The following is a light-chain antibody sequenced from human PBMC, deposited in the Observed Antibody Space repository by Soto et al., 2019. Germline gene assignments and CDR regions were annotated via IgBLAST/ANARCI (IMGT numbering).Light chain of an antibody. J-gene: IGLJ1*01. CDR2: GNI. Sequence: QSVLTPPHSVSGAPGQRATISCTWSSSNIGAGYDVHWYQQRPGTAPKLLIFGNINRPSGVPDRFSGSKSGTSASLAITGLQAEDEGDYCCQSYDSTLSSRYGFGTGTKGTGL. V-gene: IGLV1-40*01. CDR1: SSNIGAGYD. CDR3: QSYDSTLSSRYG.